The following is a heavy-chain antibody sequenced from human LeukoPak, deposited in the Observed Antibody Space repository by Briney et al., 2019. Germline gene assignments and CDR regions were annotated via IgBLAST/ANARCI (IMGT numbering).Heavy chain of an antibody. J-gene: IGHJ4*02. V-gene: IGHV3-23*01. CDR2: ISASGSRT. CDR1: GFIFNNYA. Sequence: GGSLRLSCAASGFIFNNYAIAWVRQGPGKGLEWVSGISASGSRTYYADSVKGRFTISRDNSKNTLYLQMNSLRAEDTAVYYCAKSIAARPPAIDYWGQGTLVTVSS. D-gene: IGHD6-6*01. CDR3: AKSIAARPPAIDY.